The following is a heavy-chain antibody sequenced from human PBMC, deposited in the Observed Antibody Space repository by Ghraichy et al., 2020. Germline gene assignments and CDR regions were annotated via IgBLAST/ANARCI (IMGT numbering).Heavy chain of an antibody. V-gene: IGHV3-21*01. CDR1: GFTFSTYG. CDR2: ISSSSSYI. J-gene: IGHJ6*02. CDR3: ARDNKVLEWLSPSRRYYYYGMDV. D-gene: IGHD3-3*01. Sequence: GGSLRLSCATSGFTFSTYGMNWVRQAPGKGLEWVSFISSSSSYIYYADSVKGRVTISRDNARNSLYLQMNSLRAEDTAVYYCARDNKVLEWLSPSRRYYYYGMDVWGQGTTVTVSS.